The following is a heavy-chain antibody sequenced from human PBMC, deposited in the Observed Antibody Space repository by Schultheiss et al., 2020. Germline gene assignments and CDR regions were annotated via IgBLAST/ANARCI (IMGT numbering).Heavy chain of an antibody. CDR1: GGSISSGDYY. Sequence: SETLSLTCTVSGGSISSGDYYWGWIRQPPGKGLEWIGSVYYSGSTYYNPSLKSRVFISVDTSKIQFSLKLSSVTAADTAVYYCARVHQRTQRWLQFVDFWGQGTLVTVSS. J-gene: IGHJ4*02. CDR2: VYYSGST. V-gene: IGHV4-39*07. CDR3: ARVHQRTQRWLQFVDF. D-gene: IGHD5-24*01.